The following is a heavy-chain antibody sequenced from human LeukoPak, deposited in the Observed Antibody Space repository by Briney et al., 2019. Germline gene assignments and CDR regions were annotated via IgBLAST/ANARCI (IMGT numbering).Heavy chain of an antibody. J-gene: IGHJ4*02. Sequence: GGSLRLSCAASGFTFRSYSMNWVRQAPGKGLEWVSSISTSRSYIYYADSVKGRFTISRDNAKNSLYLQMNSLRAEDTAVYYCARDEYSSSSEGYWGQGTLVTVSS. CDR3: ARDEYSSSSEGY. CDR1: GFTFRSYS. D-gene: IGHD6-6*01. V-gene: IGHV3-21*01. CDR2: ISTSRSYI.